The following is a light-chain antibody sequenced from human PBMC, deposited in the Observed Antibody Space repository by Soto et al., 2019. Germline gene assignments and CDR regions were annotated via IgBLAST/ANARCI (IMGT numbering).Light chain of an antibody. CDR1: SSDVGAYDY. CDR3: SSYTSSSTRV. CDR2: EVS. V-gene: IGLV2-14*03. Sequence: QSVLTQPASVSGSPAQSITISCTGTSSDVGAYDYVSWYQQHPDKAPKLMIYEVSNRPSGVSNRFSGSKSVNTATLTISGLQADDEADYYCSSYTSSSTRVFGTGTKVTVL. J-gene: IGLJ1*01.